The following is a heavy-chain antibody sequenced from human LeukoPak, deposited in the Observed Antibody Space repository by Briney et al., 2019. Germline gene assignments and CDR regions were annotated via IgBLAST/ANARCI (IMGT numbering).Heavy chain of an antibody. Sequence: ASVKVSCKASGGTFSSYAISWVRQAPGPGLAWVGGIIPIFGTANYAQKFQGRVTITADTSTRTAYMELSSLRSEDTAVYYCARGRYSSGWYYYFDYWGQGTLVTVSS. CDR2: IIPIFGTA. CDR1: GGTFSSYA. J-gene: IGHJ4*02. V-gene: IGHV1-69*06. CDR3: ARGRYSSGWYYYFDY. D-gene: IGHD6-19*01.